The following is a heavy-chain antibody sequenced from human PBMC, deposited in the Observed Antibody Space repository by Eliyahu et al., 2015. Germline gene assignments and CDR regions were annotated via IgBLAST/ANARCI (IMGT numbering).Heavy chain of an antibody. V-gene: IGHV1-2*02. D-gene: IGHD2-15*01. CDR1: GYTFTGXY. CDR2: INPNSGGT. Sequence: QVQLVQSGAEVKKPGASVKVSCKASGYTFTGXYMHWVRQVPGQGLEWMGWINPNSGGTNYAQKFQGRVTMTRDTSISTAYMELSRLRSDDTAVYYCARASREEDQVDDAFDIWGQGTMVTVSS. CDR3: ARASREEDQVDDAFDI. J-gene: IGHJ3*02.